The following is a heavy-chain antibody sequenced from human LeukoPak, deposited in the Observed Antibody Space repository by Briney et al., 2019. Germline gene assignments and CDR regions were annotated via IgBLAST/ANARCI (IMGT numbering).Heavy chain of an antibody. CDR3: ARGQELDGGVFDS. CDR2: IRSNGATA. CDR1: GFSFSSFA. Sequence: GGSLRLSCAASGFSFSSFAMTWVRQAPGKGLEWVSTIRSNGATAYNADSVKGRFTISRDNSKNTVYLQMNSLRVEDTAIYYCARGQELDGGVFDSWGQGTLVTVSS. V-gene: IGHV3-23*01. J-gene: IGHJ4*02. D-gene: IGHD3-10*01.